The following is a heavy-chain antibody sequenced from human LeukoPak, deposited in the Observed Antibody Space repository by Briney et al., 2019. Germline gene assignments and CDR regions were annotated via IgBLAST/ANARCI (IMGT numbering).Heavy chain of an antibody. D-gene: IGHD4-23*01. CDR2: VFYSGTA. J-gene: IGHJ3*02. Sequence: PSETLSLTCTFSGGSIIGSTYFWGWISQPPGRGLECMGSVFYSGTAYYNPSLTSRVTISIDTSKNQFSLNLTSVTAADTAVYYCARSFGGKPGVFDIWGQGTIVTVSS. CDR3: ARSFGGKPGVFDI. CDR1: GGSIIGSTYF. V-gene: IGHV4-39*07.